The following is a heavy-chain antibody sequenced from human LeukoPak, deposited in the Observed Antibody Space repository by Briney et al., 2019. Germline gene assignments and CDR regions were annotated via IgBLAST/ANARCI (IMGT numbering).Heavy chain of an antibody. Sequence: PSETLSLTCTVSGGSISSYYWSWIRQPAGKGLEWIGRIYTSGSTNYNPSLKSRVTMSVDTSKNQFSLKLSSVTAADTAVYYCARLVGAPFLNYYYFDYWGQGTLVTVSS. CDR2: IYTSGST. J-gene: IGHJ4*02. V-gene: IGHV4-4*07. CDR3: ARLVGAPFLNYYYFDY. CDR1: GGSISSYY. D-gene: IGHD1-26*01.